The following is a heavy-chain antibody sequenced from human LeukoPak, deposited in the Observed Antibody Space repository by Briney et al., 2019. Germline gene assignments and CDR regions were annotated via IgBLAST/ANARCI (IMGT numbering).Heavy chain of an antibody. D-gene: IGHD5-12*01. CDR3: ARMGGYSGYATH. Sequence: SETLSLTCTVSRGSISTYYWSWIRQPPGKGLEWIGYIHYSGTTNYNPSLKNRVTISLDTSKNQFSLNLSSVTAADTAVYYCARMGGYSGYATHWGQGTLVTVSS. V-gene: IGHV4-59*08. CDR1: RGSISTYY. J-gene: IGHJ4*02. CDR2: IHYSGTT.